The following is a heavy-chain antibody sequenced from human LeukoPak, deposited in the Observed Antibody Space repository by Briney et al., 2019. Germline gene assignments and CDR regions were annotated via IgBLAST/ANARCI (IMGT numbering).Heavy chain of an antibody. Sequence: GGSLRLFCAASGFTVSRNYMCWVRQAPGKGLEWVSVIYSGGSTYYTESVKGRFTVSRDDSNNRLYLQMNSLRAEDAAVYFCARAPRYSYDSSGYYSGYYLDHWGQGTLVTVSS. CDR3: ARAPRYSYDSSGYYSGYYLDH. J-gene: IGHJ4*02. D-gene: IGHD3-22*01. CDR2: IYSGGST. CDR1: GFTVSRNY. V-gene: IGHV3-66*01.